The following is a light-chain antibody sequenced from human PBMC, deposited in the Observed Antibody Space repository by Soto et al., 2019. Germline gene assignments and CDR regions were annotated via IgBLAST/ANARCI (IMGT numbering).Light chain of an antibody. Sequence: EIVMTQSPGPLSLSPGERATLSCRASQSVSSSYLAWYQQKPRQPPRLLISGASSRATGIPDRFSVSGSGTDFTLTISRLEPEDFAVYYCQQYGSSPTFGQGTRWIS. CDR1: QSVSSSY. CDR2: GAS. J-gene: IGKJ1*01. V-gene: IGKV3-20*01. CDR3: QQYGSSPT.